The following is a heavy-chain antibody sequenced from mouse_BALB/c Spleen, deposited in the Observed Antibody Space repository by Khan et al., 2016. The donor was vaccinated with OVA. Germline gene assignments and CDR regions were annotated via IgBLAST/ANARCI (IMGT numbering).Heavy chain of an antibody. CDR2: ISSGSTYT. CDR3: TRDGNYAHWYFDV. D-gene: IGHD2-1*01. Sequence: EVELVESGGGLVRPGGSLKLSCAASGFSFTSYTMSWVRQTPEKRLEWVATISSGSTYTYYPDSVKGRFTISRDNAKNTLYLQMSSLKSEDTAMYYCTRDGNYAHWYFDVWGAGTTVTVS. V-gene: IGHV5-6-4*01. J-gene: IGHJ1*01. CDR1: GFSFTSYT.